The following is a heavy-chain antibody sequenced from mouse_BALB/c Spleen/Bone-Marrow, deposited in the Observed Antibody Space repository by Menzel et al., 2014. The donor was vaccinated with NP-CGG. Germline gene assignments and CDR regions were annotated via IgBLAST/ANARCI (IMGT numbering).Heavy chain of an antibody. V-gene: IGHV3-8*02. J-gene: IGHJ4*01. CDR3: ARAGYRYDVGYAMDY. CDR2: TSHSGST. D-gene: IGHD2-14*01. Sequence: EVKLVESGPSLVKPSQPLSLTCSVTGDSITSGYWNWIRKFPGNKLEYMGYTSHSGSTYYNPSLKSRISITRDTSKNXYYLQLNSVTTEDTATYYCARAGYRYDVGYAMDYWGQGTSVTVSS. CDR1: GDSITSGY.